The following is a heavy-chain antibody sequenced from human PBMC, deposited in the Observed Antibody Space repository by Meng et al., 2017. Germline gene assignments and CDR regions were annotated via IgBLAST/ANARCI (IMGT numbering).Heavy chain of an antibody. J-gene: IGHJ4*02. D-gene: IGHD4-17*01. CDR3: AIAHYGDFDY. CDR1: GLPFYSSE. Sequence: QRAQLRAGCTEPVASRNVSSNASGLPFYSSELNWVRHATGQGLEWMEWMNHNSGKTGYAQKFQVRVTLTRNTSISTAYMGLSSLRSEDTAVYYCAIAHYGDFDYWGQGTLVTVSS. CDR2: MNHNSGKT. V-gene: IGHV1-8*01.